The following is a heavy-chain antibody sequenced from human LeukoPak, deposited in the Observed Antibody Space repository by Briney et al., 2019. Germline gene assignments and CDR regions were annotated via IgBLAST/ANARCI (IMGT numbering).Heavy chain of an antibody. D-gene: IGHD1-26*01. CDR2: ISYDGSNK. Sequence: QAGGSLRLSCAASGFTFSSYAMSWVRQAPGKGLEWVAVISYDGSNKDYADSVKGRFTISRDDSKNTLYLQMNSLRVEDTAVYYCAKEGDYYGMDVWGQGTTVTVS. CDR3: AKEGDYYGMDV. J-gene: IGHJ6*02. CDR1: GFTFSSYA. V-gene: IGHV3-30*18.